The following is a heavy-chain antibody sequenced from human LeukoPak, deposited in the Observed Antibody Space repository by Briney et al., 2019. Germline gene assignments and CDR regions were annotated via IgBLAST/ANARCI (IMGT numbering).Heavy chain of an antibody. Sequence: GGSLRLSCAASGFTFSSYGMHWVRQAPGKGLEWVAFIRYDGSNKYYADSVKGRFTISRDNSKNTLYLQMNSLRAEDTAVYYCAKEDLIGSLVNAFDIWGQGTMVTVSS. CDR3: AKEDLIGSLVNAFDI. D-gene: IGHD6-6*01. CDR1: GFTFSSYG. CDR2: IRYDGSNK. V-gene: IGHV3-30*02. J-gene: IGHJ3*02.